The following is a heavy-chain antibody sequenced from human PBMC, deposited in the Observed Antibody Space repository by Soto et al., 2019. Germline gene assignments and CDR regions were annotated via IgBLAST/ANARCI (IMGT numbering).Heavy chain of an antibody. J-gene: IGHJ5*02. CDR1: GGSISSYY. Sequence: SETLSLTCTVSGGSISSYYWSWIRQPPGKGLEWIGYIYYSGSTNYNPSLKSRVTISVDTSKNQFSLKLSSVTAADTAVYYCATFRGSSGGWFDPWGQGTLVTVSS. D-gene: IGHD3-16*01. V-gene: IGHV4-59*08. CDR3: ATFRGSSGGWFDP. CDR2: IYYSGST.